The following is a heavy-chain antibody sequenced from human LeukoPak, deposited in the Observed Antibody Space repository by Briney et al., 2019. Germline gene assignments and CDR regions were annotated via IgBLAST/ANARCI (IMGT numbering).Heavy chain of an antibody. D-gene: IGHD3-22*01. V-gene: IGHV1-2*04. J-gene: IGHJ4*02. CDR2: INPNSGGT. CDR3: ARASYYYDSSGYYLFDY. CDR1: GYTFTGYY. Sequence: ASVKVSCKASGYTFTGYYMHWVRQAPGQGLEWMGWINPNSGGTNYAQKFQGWVTMTRDTSISTAYMELSRLRSDDTAVYYCARASYYYDSSGYYLFDYWGQGTPVTVSS.